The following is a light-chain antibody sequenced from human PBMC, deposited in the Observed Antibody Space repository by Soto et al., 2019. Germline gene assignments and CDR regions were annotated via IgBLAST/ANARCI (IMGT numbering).Light chain of an antibody. CDR2: EVY. Sequence: QSALTQPPSASGSPGQSVTISCTGTSSDVGGYNYVSWYQHHPGKAPKLIIYEVYKRPSGLPDRFSGSKSGHTASLTISGLQTEDEAVYYCGSYTSSSNYVFGTGTKLTVL. CDR1: SSDVGGYNY. V-gene: IGLV2-8*01. J-gene: IGLJ1*01. CDR3: GSYTSSSNYV.